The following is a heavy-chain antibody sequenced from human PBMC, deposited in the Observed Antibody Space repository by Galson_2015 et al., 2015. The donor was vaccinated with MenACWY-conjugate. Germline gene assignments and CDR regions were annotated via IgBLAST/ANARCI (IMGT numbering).Heavy chain of an antibody. V-gene: IGHV3-74*01. Sequence: SLRLSCAASGFSFGNYWMHWVRQAPGKGLVWVSRSNSDGRSTKNADSVKGRFTMSRDNAKNTLYLQMNSLRAEDTAVYYCAREIGQGVRGARYGMDVWGQGTTVTVSS. CDR3: AREIGQGVRGARYGMDV. CDR1: GFSFGNYW. D-gene: IGHD3-10*01. J-gene: IGHJ6*02. CDR2: SNSDGRST.